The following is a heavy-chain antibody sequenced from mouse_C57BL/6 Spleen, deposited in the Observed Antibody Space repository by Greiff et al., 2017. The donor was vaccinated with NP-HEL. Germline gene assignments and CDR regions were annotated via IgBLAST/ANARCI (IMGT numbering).Heavy chain of an antibody. J-gene: IGHJ2*01. CDR2: INPNNGGT. CDR3: ASSPEGNCDY. Sequence: VQLQQSGPELVKPGASVKMSCKASGYTFTDYNMHWVKQSHGKSLEWIGYINPNNGGTSYNQKFKGKATLTVNKSSSTAYMELRSLTSEDSAVYYCASSPEGNCDYWGQGTTLTVSS. V-gene: IGHV1-22*01. CDR1: GYTFTDYN.